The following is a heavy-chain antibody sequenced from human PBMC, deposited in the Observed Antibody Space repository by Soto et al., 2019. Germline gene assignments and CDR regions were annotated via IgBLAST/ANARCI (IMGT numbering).Heavy chain of an antibody. CDR1: GYTFTSYG. CDR2: ISAYNGQT. CDR3: ARVLSITMIVVVTSGAFDI. V-gene: IGHV1-18*01. J-gene: IGHJ3*02. D-gene: IGHD3-22*01. Sequence: ASVKVSCKASGYTFTSYGISWVRQAPGQGLEWMGWISAYNGQTNYAQKLQGRVTMTTDTSTSTAYMQLRSLRSGDTAVYYCARVLSITMIVVVTSGAFDIWGQGTMVTVSS.